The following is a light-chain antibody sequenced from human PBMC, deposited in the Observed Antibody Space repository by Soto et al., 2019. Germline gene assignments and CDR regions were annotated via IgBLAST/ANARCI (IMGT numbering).Light chain of an antibody. CDR1: SSDIGGHNY. J-gene: IGLJ2*01. V-gene: IGLV2-14*01. Sequence: QSALTQPASVSGSPGQSITISFTGTSSDIGGHNYVSWYQHHHGKAPKLMIYEVSNRPSGVSNRFSGSKSGNTASLTISGLQADDEADYYCSSYASSTTLGVLFGGGTKLTVL. CDR3: SSYASSTTLGVL. CDR2: EVS.